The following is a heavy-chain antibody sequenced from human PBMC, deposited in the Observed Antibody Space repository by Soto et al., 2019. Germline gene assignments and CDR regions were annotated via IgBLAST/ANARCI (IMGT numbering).Heavy chain of an antibody. CDR1: GYIFVNYG. CDR2: ISPYTGDT. Sequence: QVQLVQSGDEMKKPGASVRVSCKASGYIFVNYGIAWVRQAPGQGLERMGWISPYTGDTHSASKVQGRLTMTTDTSTITAYMDLGSLTYDDTAVYYCAMVDNYVKPSPQYVWGQGTTVTVSS. CDR3: AMVDNYVKPSPQYV. J-gene: IGHJ6*02. V-gene: IGHV1-18*01. D-gene: IGHD3-16*01.